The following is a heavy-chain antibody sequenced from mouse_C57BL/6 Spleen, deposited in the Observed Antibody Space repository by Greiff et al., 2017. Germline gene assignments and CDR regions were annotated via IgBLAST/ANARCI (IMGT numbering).Heavy chain of an antibody. J-gene: IGHJ2*01. V-gene: IGHV2-9-1*01. CDR1: GFSLTSYA. D-gene: IGHD2-10*02. CDR2: IWTGGGT. Sequence: VMLVESGPGLVAPSQSLSITCTVSGFSLTSYAISWVRQPPGKGLEWLGVIWTGGGTNYNSALKSRLSISKDNSKSQVFLKMNSLQTDDTARYYCARNGGYGNYVGYFDYWGQGTTLTVSS. CDR3: ARNGGYGNYVGYFDY.